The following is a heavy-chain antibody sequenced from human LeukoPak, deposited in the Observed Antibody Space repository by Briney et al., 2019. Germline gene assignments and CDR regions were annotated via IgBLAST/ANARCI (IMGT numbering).Heavy chain of an antibody. V-gene: IGHV3-48*03. CDR2: ISSSGSTV. CDR3: ARWERREIYGMDV. CDR1: GFTFSSYE. D-gene: IGHD1-26*01. Sequence: GGSLRLSCAASGFTFSSYEMNWVRQAPGKGLEWVSYISSSGSTVYYADSVKGRFTISRDNAKNSLYLQMNGLRAEDTAVYYCARWERREIYGMDVWGKGTTVTVSS. J-gene: IGHJ6*04.